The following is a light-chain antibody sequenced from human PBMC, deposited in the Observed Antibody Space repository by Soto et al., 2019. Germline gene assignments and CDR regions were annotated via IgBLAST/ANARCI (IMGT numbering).Light chain of an antibody. J-gene: IGLJ2*01. CDR1: SSDVGGYNY. Sequence: QYALTQPASVSGSPGQSITISCTGTSSDVGGYNYVSWYQQHPGKAPKLMIYDVSNRPSGVSNRFSGSKSGNTASLTISGLQAEDEADYYCSSYTIISTLVVFGGGTKLTVL. CDR3: SSYTIISTLVV. CDR2: DVS. V-gene: IGLV2-14*01.